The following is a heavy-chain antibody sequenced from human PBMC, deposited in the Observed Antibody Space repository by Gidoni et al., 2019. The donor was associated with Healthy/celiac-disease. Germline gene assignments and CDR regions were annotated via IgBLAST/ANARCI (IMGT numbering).Heavy chain of an antibody. CDR1: GFTCSRDG. J-gene: IGHJ6*02. D-gene: IGHD3-9*01. V-gene: IGHV3-33*01. CDR3: ARERYDILTGYSTPYYYYYYGMDV. Sequence: QEQLVESGGGVVQPGRSRRLACAAAGFTCSRDGMEWGRQAPGKGLEWVAVIWYDGSNQYYADSVKGRFTISRDNSQNTLYMQMNSLRVEDTAVYYCARERYDILTGYSTPYYYYYYGMDVWGQGTTVTVSS. CDR2: IWYDGSNQ.